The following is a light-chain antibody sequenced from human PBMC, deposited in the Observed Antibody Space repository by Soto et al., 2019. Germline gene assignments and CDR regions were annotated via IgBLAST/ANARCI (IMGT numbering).Light chain of an antibody. CDR1: SSDVGTHNF. CDR3: SSFTPPNTYV. V-gene: IGLV2-14*03. J-gene: IGLJ1*01. CDR2: DVS. Sequence: QSALAQPASVSGSPGQSIAMSCTGTSSDVGTHNFVSWYQQHPGKAPKLIIYDVSNRPSGVSDRFFGSKSGNTASLTISGLQAEGEADYYCSSFTPPNTYVFGTGTKVTVL.